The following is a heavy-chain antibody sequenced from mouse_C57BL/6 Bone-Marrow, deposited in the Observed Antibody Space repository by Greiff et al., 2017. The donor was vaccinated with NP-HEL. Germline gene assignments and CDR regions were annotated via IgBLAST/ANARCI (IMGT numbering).Heavy chain of an antibody. J-gene: IGHJ4*01. D-gene: IGHD2-2*01. CDR2: IDPSDSET. V-gene: IGHV1-52*01. CDR3: ARAGHGYDGGYYAMDY. CDR1: GYTFTSYW. Sequence: QVQLQQPGAELVRPGSSVKLSCKASGYTFTSYWMHWVKQRPIQGLEWIGNIDPSDSETHYNQKFKDKATLTVDKSSSTAYMQLSSLTSEDSAVYYCARAGHGYDGGYYAMDYWGQGTSVTVSS.